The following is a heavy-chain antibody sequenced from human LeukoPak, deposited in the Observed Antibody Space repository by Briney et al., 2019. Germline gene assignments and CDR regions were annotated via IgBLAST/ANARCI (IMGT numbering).Heavy chain of an antibody. D-gene: IGHD6-13*01. CDR1: GFPFSSYE. Sequence: GSLLLSCAASGFPFSSYEMNWVRQAPGKGLEWVSYISSSGSTIYYADSVKGRFTISRDNAKNSLYLQMNSLRAEDTAVYYCAGTSIGAAAGSRDFQHWGQGTLVTVSS. CDR2: ISSSGSTI. J-gene: IGHJ1*01. CDR3: AGTSIGAAAGSRDFQH. V-gene: IGHV3-48*03.